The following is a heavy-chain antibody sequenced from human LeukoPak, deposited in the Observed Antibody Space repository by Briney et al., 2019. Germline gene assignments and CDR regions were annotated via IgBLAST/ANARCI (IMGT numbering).Heavy chain of an antibody. CDR2: ISWNSGTI. J-gene: IGHJ4*02. CDR3: TKAQQLWYHFDY. V-gene: IGHV3-9*01. Sequence: GGSLRLSCAASGFTFDDYAMHWVRQAPGKGLEWVSGISWNSGTIDYADSVKGRFTISRDNAKNSLYLQMNSLTAEDTAVYYCTKAQQLWYHFDYWGQGTLVTVSS. D-gene: IGHD5-18*01. CDR1: GFTFDDYA.